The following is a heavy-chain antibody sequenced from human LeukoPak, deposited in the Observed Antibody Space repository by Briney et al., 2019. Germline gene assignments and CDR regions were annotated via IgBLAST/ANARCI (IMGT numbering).Heavy chain of an antibody. CDR3: ARDTSLLWFGEFHYNNYYGTDV. CDR2: IIPIFGTA. CDR1: GGTFSSYA. D-gene: IGHD3-10*01. V-gene: IGHV1-69*13. J-gene: IGHJ6*02. Sequence: SVKVSCKASGGTFSSYAISWVRQAPGQGLEWMGGIIPIFGTANYAQKFQGRVTITADESTSTAYMELSSLRSEDTAVYYCARDTSLLWFGEFHYNNYYGTDVWGQGTTGTVSS.